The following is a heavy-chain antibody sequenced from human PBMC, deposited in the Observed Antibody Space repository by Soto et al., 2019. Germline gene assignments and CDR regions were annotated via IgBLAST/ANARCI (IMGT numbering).Heavy chain of an antibody. CDR2: IIPIFGTA. V-gene: IGHV1-69*12. D-gene: IGHD2-2*01. Sequence: QVQLVQYGAEVKKPGSSVKVSCKASGGTFSSYAISWVRQAPGQGLEWMGGIIPIFGTANYAQKFQGRVTITAAESTSTAYMELSSLRSEDTAVYYCARGQCISTSCYAYYYYGMDVWGLVTTVTVSS. J-gene: IGHJ6*02. CDR1: GGTFSSYA. CDR3: ARGQCISTSCYAYYYYGMDV.